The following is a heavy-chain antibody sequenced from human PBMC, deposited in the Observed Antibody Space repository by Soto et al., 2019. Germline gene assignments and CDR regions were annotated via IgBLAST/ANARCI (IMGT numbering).Heavy chain of an antibody. D-gene: IGHD2-15*01. CDR3: ARDLGYCRIGTCYREWFDR. V-gene: IGHV1-18*01. J-gene: IGHJ5*02. Sequence: QVQLVQSGAEVKKPGASVKVSCKPSGYTFTTTGISGVRQVPGKGLEWMGLVRGDNGHTNYAPSLQGRVTMTTDTSTNTAYMELRSLRSDGTAVYYGARDLGYCRIGTCYREWFDRWRQGPLVNVS. CDR1: GYTFTTTG. CDR2: VRGDNGHT.